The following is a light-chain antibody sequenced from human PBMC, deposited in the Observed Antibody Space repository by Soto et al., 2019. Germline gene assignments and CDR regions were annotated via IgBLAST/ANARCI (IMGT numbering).Light chain of an antibody. CDR3: QQYGSSPLT. CDR1: QSVSSSY. J-gene: IGKJ1*01. Sequence: EIVLTHAPGTLSLTPGERATLSCRASQSVSSSYLAWYQQKPGQAPRLLIYGASSRATGIPDRFSGSGSGTDFTLTISRLEPEDVAVYYCQQYGSSPLTFGQGTKVDIK. CDR2: GAS. V-gene: IGKV3-20*01.